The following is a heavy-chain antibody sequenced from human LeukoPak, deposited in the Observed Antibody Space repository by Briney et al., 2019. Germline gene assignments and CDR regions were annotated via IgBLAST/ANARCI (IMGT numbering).Heavy chain of an antibody. V-gene: IGHV3-30*04. CDR3: GTGTPE. J-gene: IGHJ4*02. D-gene: IGHD1-1*01. CDR2: ISYDGSNK. Sequence: AGSLRLSCAASGFTFSSYAMHWVRQAPGKGLEWVAVISYDGSNKYYADSVKGRFTISRDNSKNTLYLQMNSLRAEDTAVYYCGTGTPEWGQGTLVTVS. CDR1: GFTFSSYA.